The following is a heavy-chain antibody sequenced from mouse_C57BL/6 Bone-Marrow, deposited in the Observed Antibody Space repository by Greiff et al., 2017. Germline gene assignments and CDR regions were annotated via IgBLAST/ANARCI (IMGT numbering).Heavy chain of an antibody. J-gene: IGHJ2*01. Sequence: QVQLQQSGAELARPGASVKMSCKASGYTFTSYTMHWVKQRPGQGLEWIGYINPSSGYTKYNQKFKDKATLTADKSSSTAYMQLSSLTSEDSAVYYCARHYGSSLPFDYWGQGTTLTVSS. V-gene: IGHV1-4*01. CDR1: GYTFTSYT. CDR2: INPSSGYT. CDR3: ARHYGSSLPFDY. D-gene: IGHD1-1*01.